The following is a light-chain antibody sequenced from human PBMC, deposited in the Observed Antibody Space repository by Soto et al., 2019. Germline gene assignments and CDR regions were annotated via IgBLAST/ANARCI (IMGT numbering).Light chain of an antibody. J-gene: IGLJ3*02. CDR1: SRDVGNYNF. Sequence: QSALTQPASVSGSPGQSITVSCTGNSRDVGNYNFVSWYQQHPGKAPKVIIYDVSNRPSGVSDRFSASKSGNTASLTISGLQTEDEAVYFCSSYTSGSVLFGGGTKLTVL. V-gene: IGLV2-14*01. CDR2: DVS. CDR3: SSYTSGSVL.